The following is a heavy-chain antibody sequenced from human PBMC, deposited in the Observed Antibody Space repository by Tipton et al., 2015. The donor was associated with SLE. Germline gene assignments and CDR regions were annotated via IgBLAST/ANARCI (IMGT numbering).Heavy chain of an antibody. J-gene: IGHJ5*02. CDR2: IYYSGST. Sequence: LRLSCAASGFIFSDYSMNWVRQAPGKGLEWIGNIYYSGSTYHNPSLKSRVTISVDASKNEFSLKLQSVTAADTAMYYCARQRMQLVNWFDPWGQGTLVTVSS. V-gene: IGHV4-38-2*01. CDR3: ARQRMQLVNWFDP. D-gene: IGHD2/OR15-2a*01. CDR1: GFIFSDYS.